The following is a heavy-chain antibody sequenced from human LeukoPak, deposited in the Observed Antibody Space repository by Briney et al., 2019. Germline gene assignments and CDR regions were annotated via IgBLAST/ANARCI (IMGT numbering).Heavy chain of an antibody. Sequence: ASVKVSCTASGYTFTAYYIQWVRQAPGQGLEWVGRINPDSGDTNFAQKFQGRVTMTRDTSISTAYMELSRLQSDDTAVYYCARNQDNDYWGQGTLVTVSS. CDR1: GYTFTAYY. V-gene: IGHV1-2*06. CDR2: INPDSGDT. J-gene: IGHJ4*02. CDR3: ARNQDNDY. D-gene: IGHD1-14*01.